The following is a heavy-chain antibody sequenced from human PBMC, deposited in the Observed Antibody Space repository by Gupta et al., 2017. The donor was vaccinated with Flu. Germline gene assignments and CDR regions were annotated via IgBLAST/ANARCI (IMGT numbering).Heavy chain of an antibody. D-gene: IGHD3-10*01. Sequence: FNRYWMSWVRQAPGKGLEWVANIKEDGSEKYYVDSVKGRFSIFRDNAENSLNLQMNSLRAEDTAVYYCARYDSGSHAGYDYWGQGTLVPVSS. V-gene: IGHV3-7*01. CDR1: FNRYW. CDR2: IKEDGSEK. J-gene: IGHJ4*02. CDR3: ARYDSGSHAGYDY.